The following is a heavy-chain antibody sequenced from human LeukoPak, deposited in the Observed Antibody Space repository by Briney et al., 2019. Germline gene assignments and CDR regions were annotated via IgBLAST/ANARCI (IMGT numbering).Heavy chain of an antibody. V-gene: IGHV3-7*01. CDR1: GFTFSSYA. CDR3: ARDEGYCSGGRCVFVLDH. D-gene: IGHD2-15*01. CDR2: ITEEGSEK. J-gene: IGHJ4*02. Sequence: GGSLRLSCAASGFTFSSYAMSWVRQAPGKGLEWVANITEEGSEKYYVDSVKGRFTISRDNAKNSLYLQVNSLRAEDTAVYYCARDEGYCSGGRCVFVLDHWGEGTLVTVSS.